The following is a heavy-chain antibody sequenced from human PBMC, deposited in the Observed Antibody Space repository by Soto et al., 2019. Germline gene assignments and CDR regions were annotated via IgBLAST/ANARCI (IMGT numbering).Heavy chain of an antibody. CDR1: GFSMSDHF. V-gene: IGHV3-11*01. D-gene: IGHD3-10*01. Sequence: QVQLVESGGDLVKPGGSLRLSCAASGFSMSDHFMSWIRQAPGKGLEWVSYISDSDRGSATQYGDSVKGRFTISRDNAKTSLYLQMNSLRVEDTAVYYCARESWANPDYWGQGTLVTVSS. CDR2: ISDSDRGSAT. J-gene: IGHJ4*02. CDR3: ARESWANPDY.